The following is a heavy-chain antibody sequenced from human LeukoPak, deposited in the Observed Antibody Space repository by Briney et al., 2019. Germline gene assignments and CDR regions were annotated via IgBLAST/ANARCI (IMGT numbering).Heavy chain of an antibody. D-gene: IGHD2-2*01. CDR1: GFTFTSYA. V-gene: IGHV3-23*01. J-gene: IGHJ4*02. Sequence: GGSLRLSCAASGFTFTSYAMSWVRQAPGKRLECGSAISGSGGSTYYAESVKGRFTISRDNSKNTLYLQMNSLRAEDTAVYYCAKDPLVSSQEYFDYWGQGTLVTVSS. CDR3: AKDPLVSSQEYFDY. CDR2: ISGSGGST.